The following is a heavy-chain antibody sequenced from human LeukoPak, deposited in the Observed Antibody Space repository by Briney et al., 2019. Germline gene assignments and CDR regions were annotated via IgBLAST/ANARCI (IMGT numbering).Heavy chain of an antibody. D-gene: IGHD4/OR15-4a*01. CDR2: INHSGST. V-gene: IGHV4-34*01. J-gene: IGHJ4*02. CDR1: GGSFSGYY. CDR3: ARLTVAPHGRFDY. Sequence: SETLSLTCAVYGGSFSGYYWSWIRQPPGKGLEWIGEINHSGSTNYNPSLKSRVTISVDTSKNQFSLKLSSVTAADTAVYYCARLTVAPHGRFDYWGQGTLVTVSS.